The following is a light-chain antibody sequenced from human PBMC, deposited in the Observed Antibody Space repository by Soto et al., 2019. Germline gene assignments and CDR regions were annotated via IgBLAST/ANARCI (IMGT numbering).Light chain of an antibody. CDR2: SAS. CDR3: QQNNITPYT. CDR1: QSISSY. J-gene: IGKJ2*01. V-gene: IGKV1-39*01. Sequence: DIQMTQSPSSLSASVGDRVTITCRASQSISSYLNWYQQKPEKAPKLLIYSASTLQSGVPSRFSGSGSGTDFTLTISSLQPEDFATYYCQQNNITPYTFGQGTKVDIK.